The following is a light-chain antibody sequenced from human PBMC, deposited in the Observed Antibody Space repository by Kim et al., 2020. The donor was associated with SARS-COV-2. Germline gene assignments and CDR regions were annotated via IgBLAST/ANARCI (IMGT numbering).Light chain of an antibody. CDR1: KLGDTY. CDR2: EEN. CDR3: QAWDSDTSRV. Sequence: SYELTQPPSVSVSPGQTASITCSGDKLGDTYAFWYQQKPGQSPVLVIYEENKRPSGIPDRFSASSSGNTATLTISGAQAMDEADYYCQAWDSDTSRVFGRGTKLTVL. V-gene: IGLV3-1*01. J-gene: IGLJ3*02.